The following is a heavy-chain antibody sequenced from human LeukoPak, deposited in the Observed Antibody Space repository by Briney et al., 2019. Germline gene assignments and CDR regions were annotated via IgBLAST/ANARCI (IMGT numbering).Heavy chain of an antibody. CDR3: ARGTTRSSGSTYFDALDM. CDR2: IKRDGSQI. Sequence: AGGSLRLSCVSSGFTFSNDWMTWVRQAPGKGLEWVANIKRDGSQIHYADSVKGRFTISRDNTRNSLFLQMNSLRVEDTALYYCARGTTRSSGSTYFDALDMWGQGTMVSVSS. J-gene: IGHJ3*02. V-gene: IGHV3-7*01. D-gene: IGHD1-1*01. CDR1: GFTFSNDW.